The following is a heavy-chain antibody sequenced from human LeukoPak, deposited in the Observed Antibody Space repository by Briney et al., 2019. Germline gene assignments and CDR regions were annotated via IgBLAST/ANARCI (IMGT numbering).Heavy chain of an antibody. CDR1: GFTFSGSW. V-gene: IGHV3-48*03. J-gene: IGHJ4*02. CDR3: TRVSWRGEIF. CDR2: ISRGGSPI. D-gene: IGHD3-3*01. Sequence: GGSLRLSCAASGFTFSGSWMSWVRQAPGKGLEWVSSISRGGSPIFYADSVRGRFTTSRDNAKKSLFLQMTSLRAEDTAVYYCTRVSWRGEIFWGQGTLVSVSS.